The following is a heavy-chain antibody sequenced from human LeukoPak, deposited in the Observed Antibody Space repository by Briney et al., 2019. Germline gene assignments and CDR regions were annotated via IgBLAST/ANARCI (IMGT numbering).Heavy chain of an antibody. CDR1: GFTFSSYS. V-gene: IGHV3-21*01. CDR3: AAVIDY. CDR2: ISSSSSYI. Sequence: GGSLRLSCAASGFTFSSYSMKWVRQAPGKGLEWVSFISSSSSYIYYRDSVKSRFTISRDNARNSLYLQMNSLRAEDTAVYYCAAVIDYWGQGTLVTVSS. J-gene: IGHJ4*02.